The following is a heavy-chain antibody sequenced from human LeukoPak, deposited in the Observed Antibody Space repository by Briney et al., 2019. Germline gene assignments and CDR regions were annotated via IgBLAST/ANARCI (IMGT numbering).Heavy chain of an antibody. CDR3: ARVGGDFLYYFDY. D-gene: IGHD3/OR15-3a*01. V-gene: IGHV5-51*01. Sequence: GESLKIPCKGSGYRFTNYWIGWVRQMPGKGLEWMGIIYPGDSDTRYSPSFQGQVTISADKSISTTYLQWSSLKASDTAIYYCARVGGDFLYYFDYWGQGTLVTVSS. J-gene: IGHJ4*02. CDR1: GYRFTNYW. CDR2: IYPGDSDT.